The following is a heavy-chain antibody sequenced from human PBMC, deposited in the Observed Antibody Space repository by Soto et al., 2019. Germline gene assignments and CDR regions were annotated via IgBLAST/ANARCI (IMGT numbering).Heavy chain of an antibody. CDR2: IFPDGGT. D-gene: IGHD1-1*01. V-gene: IGHV3-66*01. CDR3: AGGTGWVHDY. CDR1: GFTVSSNY. Sequence: GGSLRLSCAASGFTVSSNYMSWVRQAPGKGLEWVSVIFPDGGTYYIDSVKGRFTISRDNAKNLVYLQTNSLRAEDTAVYYCAGGTGWVHDYWGQGT. J-gene: IGHJ4*02.